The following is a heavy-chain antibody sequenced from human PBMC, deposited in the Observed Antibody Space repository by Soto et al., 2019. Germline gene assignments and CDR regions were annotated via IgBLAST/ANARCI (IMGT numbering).Heavy chain of an antibody. CDR1: GFTFSSYA. V-gene: IGHV3-64D*08. CDR2: ISSNGGST. J-gene: IGHJ4*02. D-gene: IGHD3-9*01. CDR3: VKEGKAGYFEFVSYYFDY. Sequence: PGGSLRLSCSASGFTFSSYAMHWVRQAPGKGLEYVSAISSNGGSTYYADSVKGRFTISRDNSKNTLYLQMSSLRAEDTAVYYCVKEGKAGYFEFVSYYFDYWGQGTLVTVSS.